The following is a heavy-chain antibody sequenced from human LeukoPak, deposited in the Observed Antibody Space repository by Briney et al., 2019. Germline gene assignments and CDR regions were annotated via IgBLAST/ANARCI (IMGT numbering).Heavy chain of an antibody. D-gene: IGHD6-19*01. V-gene: IGHV3-66*01. Sequence: GGSLRLSCAASGFTVSSNYMSWVRQAPGKGLEWVSVIYSGGSTYYADSVKGRFTISRDNSKNTLYLQMSSLRAEDTAVYYCARDPREDSSGWYVDYYYGMDVWGQGTTVTVSS. CDR3: ARDPREDSSGWYVDYYYGMDV. CDR1: GFTVSSNY. CDR2: IYSGGST. J-gene: IGHJ6*02.